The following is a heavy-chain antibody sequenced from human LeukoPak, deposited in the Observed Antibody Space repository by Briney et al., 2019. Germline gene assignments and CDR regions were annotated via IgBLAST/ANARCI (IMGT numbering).Heavy chain of an antibody. J-gene: IGHJ4*02. CDR1: GFTFSSYS. D-gene: IGHD3-22*01. CDR3: AREQTPVTMIVVVNSRSHFDY. V-gene: IGHV3-21*01. CDR2: ISSSSSYI. Sequence: KAGGSLRLSCAASGFTFSSYSMTWVRQAPGKGLEWVSSISSSSSYIYYADSVKGRFTISRDNAKNSLYLQMNSLRAEDTAVYYCAREQTPVTMIVVVNSRSHFDYWGQGTLVTVSS.